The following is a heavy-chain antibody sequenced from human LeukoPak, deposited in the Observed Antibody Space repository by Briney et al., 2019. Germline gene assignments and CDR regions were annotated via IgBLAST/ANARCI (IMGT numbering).Heavy chain of an antibody. CDR2: ISAYNGNT. D-gene: IGHD6-13*01. Sequence: VASVKVSCKASGYTFTSYGISWVRQAPGQGLEWMGWISAYNGNTNYAQKLQGRVTMTTDTSTSTAYMELRSLRSDDTAVYYCARGAYSSSWYWFDPWGQGTLVTVSS. J-gene: IGHJ5*02. CDR3: ARGAYSSSWYWFDP. V-gene: IGHV1-18*01. CDR1: GYTFTSYG.